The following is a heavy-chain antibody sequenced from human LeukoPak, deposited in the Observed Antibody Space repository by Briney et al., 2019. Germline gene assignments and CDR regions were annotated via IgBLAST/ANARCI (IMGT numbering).Heavy chain of an antibody. CDR3: ASGGLRYFSRFDP. CDR2: MNPNSGNT. Sequence: GASVKVSCKASGYTFTSYDINWVRQATGQGLEWMGWMNPNSGNTGYAQKFQGRVTMTRNTSISTAYMELSSLRSQDTAVYYCASGGLRYFSRFDPWGQGTLVTVSS. CDR1: GYTFTSYD. D-gene: IGHD3-9*01. V-gene: IGHV1-8*01. J-gene: IGHJ5*02.